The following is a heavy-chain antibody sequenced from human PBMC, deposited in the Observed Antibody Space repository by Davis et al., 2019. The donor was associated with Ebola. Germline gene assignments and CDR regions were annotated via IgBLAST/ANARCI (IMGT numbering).Heavy chain of an antibody. J-gene: IGHJ4*02. CDR1: GFTFSDHY. Sequence: PGGSLRLSCTASGFTFSDHYMSWIRQAPGKGLEWVAHISTSGNSIYYADSVKGRFTISRDNAKNSLYLQMNSLRAEDTAVYYCTRHDHHFWSGSFDYWGQGTLVTVSS. D-gene: IGHD3-3*02. V-gene: IGHV3-11*01. CDR2: ISTSGNSI. CDR3: TRHDHHFWSGSFDY.